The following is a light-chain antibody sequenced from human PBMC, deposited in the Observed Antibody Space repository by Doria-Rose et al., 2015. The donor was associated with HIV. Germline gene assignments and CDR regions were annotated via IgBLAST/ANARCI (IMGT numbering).Light chain of an antibody. CDR1: QSFSSTY. V-gene: IGKV3-20*01. Sequence: TQSPGTLSLSPGERATLSCRASQSFSSTYLAWYQQKPGEAPSLLIYDGSTRATGIPDRFSASGSGTDFTLTIDRLEPEDFALYYCHQYGTSWTFGQGTKVEI. J-gene: IGKJ1*01. CDR3: HQYGTSWT. CDR2: DGS.